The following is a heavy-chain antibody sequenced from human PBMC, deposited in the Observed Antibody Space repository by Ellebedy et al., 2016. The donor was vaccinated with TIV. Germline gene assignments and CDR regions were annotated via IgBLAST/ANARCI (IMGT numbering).Heavy chain of an antibody. CDR1: ELTVSSNY. Sequence: GESLKISCAASELTVSSNYMSWVRQAPGKGLEWVSVIFIDSTTYYADSVEGRFSISRDTSKNTLYVQMNSLRAEDTAVYYCARETFNDVDLKVWGVFDIWGQGTMVTVSS. CDR3: ARETFNDVDLKVWGVFDI. J-gene: IGHJ3*02. CDR2: IFIDSTT. D-gene: IGHD1-1*01. V-gene: IGHV3-66*01.